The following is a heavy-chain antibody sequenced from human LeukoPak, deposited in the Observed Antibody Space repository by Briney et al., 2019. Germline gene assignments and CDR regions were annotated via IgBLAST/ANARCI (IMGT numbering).Heavy chain of an antibody. CDR2: IIPFFGSA. CDR3: ATVPYSSSRPYYYYYDMDV. V-gene: IGHV1-69*05. Sequence: ASVKVSCKASGGTFSSYAISWVPQAPGQGLEWMGGIIPFFGSANYAQKFQGRVTITTDESTSTAYMELSSLRSEDTAVYYCATVPYSSSRPYYYYYDMDVWGKGTTVTVAS. CDR1: GGTFSSYA. J-gene: IGHJ6*03. D-gene: IGHD6-13*01.